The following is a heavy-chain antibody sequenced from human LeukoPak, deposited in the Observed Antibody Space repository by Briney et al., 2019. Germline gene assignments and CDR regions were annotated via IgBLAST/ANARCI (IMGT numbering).Heavy chain of an antibody. Sequence: ASVKVSFTASGYTLTGYYLHWVRQAPGQGPEWMGWINPNSGDTNYAQKFQGRATMTWDTSISTAYMGLSRLKSDDTAIYYCARGTAYTEHSFFDYWGQGTLVTVSS. CDR3: ARGTAYTEHSFFDY. CDR1: GYTLTGYY. CDR2: INPNSGDT. J-gene: IGHJ4*02. D-gene: IGHD3-16*01. V-gene: IGHV1-2*02.